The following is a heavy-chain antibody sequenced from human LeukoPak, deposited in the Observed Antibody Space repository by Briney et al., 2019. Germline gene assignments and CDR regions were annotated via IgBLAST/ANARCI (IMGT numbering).Heavy chain of an antibody. V-gene: IGHV4-39*01. J-gene: IGHJ4*02. CDR1: GGSIGSISSSSYY. D-gene: IGHD2-2*01. Sequence: SETLSLTCTVSGGSIGSISSSSYYWGWIRQPPGKGLEWIGSIYYSGGTYYNPSLKSRVTISVDTSKNQFSLKLTSVTAADTAMYYCARAYCSRTSCFTYYFDDWGQGTLVTVSS. CDR2: IYYSGGT. CDR3: ARAYCSRTSCFTYYFDD.